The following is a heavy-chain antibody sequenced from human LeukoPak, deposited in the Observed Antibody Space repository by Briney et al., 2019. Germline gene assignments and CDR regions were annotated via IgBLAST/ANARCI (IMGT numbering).Heavy chain of an antibody. Sequence: GASVKVSCKASGYTFTGYYMHWVRQAPGQGLEWMGWINPNSGGTNYAQKFQGRVTMTRDTSISTAYMELSRLRSDDTAVYYCARAGNSGSYRRSGAFDIWGQGTMVTVSS. D-gene: IGHD1-26*01. CDR1: GYTFTGYY. CDR2: INPNSGGT. J-gene: IGHJ3*02. V-gene: IGHV1-2*02. CDR3: ARAGNSGSYRRSGAFDI.